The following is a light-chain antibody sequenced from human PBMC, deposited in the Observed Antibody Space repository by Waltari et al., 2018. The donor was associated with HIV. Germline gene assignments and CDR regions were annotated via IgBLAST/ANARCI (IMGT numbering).Light chain of an antibody. CDR3: SSYTSDSSWI. CDR2: EVS. V-gene: IGLV2-14*01. CDR1: SSHVGGYNF. J-gene: IGLJ2*01. Sequence: QSALTQPASVSGSPGQSITIPCPGPSSHVGGYNFVPWYRHHPGKAPKLIIYEVSNRPSGVSTRFFGSKSGNTASLTMSGLQAEDEATYYCSSYTSDSSWIFGGGTKLTVL.